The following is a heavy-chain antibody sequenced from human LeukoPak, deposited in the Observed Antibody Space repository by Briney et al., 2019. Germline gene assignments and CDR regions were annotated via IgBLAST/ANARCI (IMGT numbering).Heavy chain of an antibody. D-gene: IGHD3-16*01. CDR1: GFTFSSYA. J-gene: IGHJ6*02. CDR3: ASPIYAAGSHYYGMDV. V-gene: IGHV3-23*01. CDR2: ISGSGGST. Sequence: PGGSLRLSCAASGFTFSSYAMSWVRQAPGKGLEWVSAISGSGGSTYHADSVKGRFTISRDNAKNSLYLQVNSLRAEDTAVYYCASPIYAAGSHYYGMDVWGQGTTVTVSS.